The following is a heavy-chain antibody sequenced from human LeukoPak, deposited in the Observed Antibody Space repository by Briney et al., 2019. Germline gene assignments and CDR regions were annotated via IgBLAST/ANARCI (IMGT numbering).Heavy chain of an antibody. CDR3: ARGNSSWSRVLDY. D-gene: IGHD6-13*01. CDR1: GGTFSSYA. CDR2: IIPIFGTA. V-gene: IGHV1-69*13. Sequence: ASVKVSCKASGGTFSSYAISWVRQAPGQGLEWMGGIIPIFGTANYAQKFQGRVTITADESTSTAYMELSSLRSEDTAVYYCARGNSSWSRVLDYWGQGTLVTVSS. J-gene: IGHJ4*02.